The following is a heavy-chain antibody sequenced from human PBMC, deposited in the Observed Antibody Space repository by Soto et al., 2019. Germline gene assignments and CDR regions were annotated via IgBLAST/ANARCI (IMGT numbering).Heavy chain of an antibody. D-gene: IGHD3-3*01. CDR3: ARFTTDYWYFAL. V-gene: IGHV3-64*01. CDR1: GFTFSSYA. Sequence: EVQPVESGGGLVQPGGSLRLSCAASGFTFSSYAMHWVRQAPGKGLEYVSAISSNGGSTYYANSVKGRFTISRDNSKNTLYLQMGSLRAEDMAVYYCARFTTDYWYFALWGRGTLVTVSS. J-gene: IGHJ2*01. CDR2: ISSNGGST.